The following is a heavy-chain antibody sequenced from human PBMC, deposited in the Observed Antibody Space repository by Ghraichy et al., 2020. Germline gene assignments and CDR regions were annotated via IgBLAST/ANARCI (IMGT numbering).Heavy chain of an antibody. Sequence: GESLNISCVASGFTFSTYVMSWVRQASGKGLEWVSSIIGSGDTTYYADSVKGRFTISRDNSKNTLYLQMNSLRAEDMAVYYCAQLTSDWGQGTLVTVSS. V-gene: IGHV3-23*01. D-gene: IGHD4/OR15-4a*01. CDR3: AQLTSD. CDR1: GFTFSTYV. CDR2: IIGSGDTT. J-gene: IGHJ4*02.